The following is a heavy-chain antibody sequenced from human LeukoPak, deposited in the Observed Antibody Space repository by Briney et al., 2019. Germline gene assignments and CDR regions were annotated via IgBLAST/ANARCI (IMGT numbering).Heavy chain of an antibody. CDR1: GGSINRGGYS. V-gene: IGHV4-30-2*01. CDR3: ARRTGWLDP. Sequence: PSQTPSLTCTVSGGSINRGGYSWTWLRQQPGKGLEWIGGIYDTGRSHYNPSLQSRVTISADIAKNHFSLRLKNVTAADTAIYYCARRTGWLDPWGQGTLVIVSS. CDR2: IYDTGRS. J-gene: IGHJ5*02.